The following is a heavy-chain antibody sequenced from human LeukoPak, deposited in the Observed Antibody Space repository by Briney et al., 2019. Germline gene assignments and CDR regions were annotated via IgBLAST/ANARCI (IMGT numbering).Heavy chain of an antibody. CDR1: GFTLSSYG. V-gene: IGHV3-48*03. D-gene: IGHD3-3*01. CDR3: AKDSSITNPYYGMDV. Sequence: GGSLRLSCAAPGFTLSSYGMNWVRQAPGKGLEWVSYISSSGSAIYYADSVRGRFTITRDNAKNSLSLQMNSLRAEDTAVYNCAKDSSITNPYYGMDVWGQGITVTVSS. J-gene: IGHJ6*02. CDR2: ISSSGSAI.